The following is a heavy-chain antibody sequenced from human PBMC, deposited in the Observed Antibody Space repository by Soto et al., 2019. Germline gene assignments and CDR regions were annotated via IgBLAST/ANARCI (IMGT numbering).Heavy chain of an antibody. V-gene: IGHV1-46*03. CDR3: ARVLGSYSSSWYGFDY. Sequence: ASVKVSCKASGYTFTSHYMHWVRQAPGQGLEWMGIINPSGGSTSYAQKFQGRVTMTRDTSTSTVYMELSSLRSEDTAVYYCARVLGSYSSSWYGFDYWGQGTLVTVSS. J-gene: IGHJ4*02. CDR2: INPSGGST. CDR1: GYTFTSHY. D-gene: IGHD6-13*01.